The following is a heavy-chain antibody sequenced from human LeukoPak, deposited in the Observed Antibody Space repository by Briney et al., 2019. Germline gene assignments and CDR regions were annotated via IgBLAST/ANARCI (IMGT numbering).Heavy chain of an antibody. V-gene: IGHV5-51*01. Sequence: GESLKISCKGSGYNFPNYWIGWVRQMPGKGLEWMGTIYPGDSDTRYSPSFQGQVTISADKSISTAYLQWSSLKASDSAMYYCAHWNGNTLRNWGQGTLVTVSS. J-gene: IGHJ4*02. CDR3: AHWNGNTLRN. CDR2: IYPGDSDT. D-gene: IGHD1-1*01. CDR1: GYNFPNYW.